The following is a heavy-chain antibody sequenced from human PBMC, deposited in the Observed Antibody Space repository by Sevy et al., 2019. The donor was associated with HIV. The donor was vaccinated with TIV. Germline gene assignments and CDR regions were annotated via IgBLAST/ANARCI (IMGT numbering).Heavy chain of an antibody. J-gene: IGHJ6*02. D-gene: IGHD2-2*01. V-gene: IGHV3-7*03. CDR2: IKRDGSEK. CDR3: ARDCNSASCLWGLDV. Sequence: GGSLRLSCAASGFTFSNYWMTWVRQAPGKGLEWVANIKRDGSEKYYVDSVKGRFTSSRDNAKNSLYLQMNSLRAEDTALYYCARDCNSASCLWGLDVWGQGTTVTVSS. CDR1: GFTFSNYW.